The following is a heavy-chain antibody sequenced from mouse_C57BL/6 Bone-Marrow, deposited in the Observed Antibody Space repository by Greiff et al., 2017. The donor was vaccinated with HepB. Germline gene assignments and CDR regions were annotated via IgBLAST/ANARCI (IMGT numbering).Heavy chain of an antibody. CDR1: GFTFSDYY. D-gene: IGHD2-10*01. V-gene: IGHV5-16*01. CDR3: ARGLLPYAMDY. CDR2: INYDGSST. Sequence: EVQRVESEGGLVQPGSSMKLSCTASGFTFSDYYMAWVRQVPEKGLEWVANINYDGSSTYYLDSLKSRFIISRDNAKNILYLQMSSLKSEDTATYYCARGLLPYAMDYWGQGTSVTVSS. J-gene: IGHJ4*01.